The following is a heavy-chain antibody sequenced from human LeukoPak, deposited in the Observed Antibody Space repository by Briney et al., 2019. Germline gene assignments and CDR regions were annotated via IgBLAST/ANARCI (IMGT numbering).Heavy chain of an antibody. V-gene: IGHV4-31*03. D-gene: IGHD3-22*01. J-gene: IGHJ4*02. CDR2: IYYSGST. CDR3: ARAGYDSSGYSTYYFDY. Sequence: SSQTLSLTCTVSGGSINSGGYYWSWIRQHPGKGLEWIGYIYYSGSTYYNPSLKSRVTISIDTSKNQFSLKLSSVTAADTAVYYCARAGYDSSGYSTYYFDYWGQGTLVTVSS. CDR1: GGSINSGGYY.